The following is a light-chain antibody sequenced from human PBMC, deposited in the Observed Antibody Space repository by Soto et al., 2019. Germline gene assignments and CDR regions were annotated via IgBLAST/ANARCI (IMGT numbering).Light chain of an antibody. J-gene: IGKJ1*01. CDR3: QQRSDWPWT. CDR1: QSATTY. CDR2: DAS. Sequence: ENVLTQSPATLSLSPGERATLSCRASQSATTYLAWYQQKPGQAPRLLIYDASNRATGIPARFSGSGSGTDFTLTISSLEPEDFAVYYCQQRSDWPWTFGQGTKVDIK. V-gene: IGKV3-11*01.